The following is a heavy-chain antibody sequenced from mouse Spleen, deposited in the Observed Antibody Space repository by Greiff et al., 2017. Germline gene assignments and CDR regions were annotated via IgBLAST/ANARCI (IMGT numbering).Heavy chain of an antibody. Sequence: VQLMESGPGLVAPSQSLSITCTVSGFSLTSYGVHWVRQPPGKGLEWLGVIWAGGSTNYNSALMSRLSISKDNSKSQVFLKMSSLQTDDTAMYYCASVYDYFYAMDYWGQGTSVTVSS. CDR3: ASVYDYFYAMDY. D-gene: IGHD2-4*01. J-gene: IGHJ4*01. CDR2: IWAGGST. V-gene: IGHV2-9*02. CDR1: GFSLTSYG.